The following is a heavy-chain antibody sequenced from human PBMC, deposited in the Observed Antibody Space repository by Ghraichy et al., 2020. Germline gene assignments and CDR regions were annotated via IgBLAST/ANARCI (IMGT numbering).Heavy chain of an antibody. J-gene: IGHJ4*02. CDR1: GFTFSNHW. D-gene: IGHD6-13*01. V-gene: IGHV3-7*03. CDR3: ARYQEQLGY. CDR2: IKQDGSEK. Sequence: GSLRLSCAGSGFTFSNHWMTWVRQAPGKGLEWVANIKQDGSEKYYVDSVKGRFTVSRDNAKNSLYLQLDSLRVEDTAIYYCARYQEQLGYWGQGTLVTVSS.